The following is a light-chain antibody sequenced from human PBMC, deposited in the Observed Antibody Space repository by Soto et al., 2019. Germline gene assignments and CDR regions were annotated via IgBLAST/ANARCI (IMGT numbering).Light chain of an antibody. CDR2: EVS. J-gene: IGLJ1*01. Sequence: QSALTQPPSASGSPGQSVIISCTGTSSDIGGYKYVSWYQQRPGRAPKLIISEVSKRPSGVPDRFSGSKSGNTTSLTVSGLQAEDEADYYCSSTAGSNIPYVFGPGTKLTVL. CDR1: SSDIGGYKY. CDR3: SSTAGSNIPYV. V-gene: IGLV2-8*01.